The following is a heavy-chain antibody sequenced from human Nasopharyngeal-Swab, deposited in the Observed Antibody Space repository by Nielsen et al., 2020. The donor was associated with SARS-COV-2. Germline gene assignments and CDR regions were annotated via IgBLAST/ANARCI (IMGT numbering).Heavy chain of an antibody. V-gene: IGHV3-7*05. CDR1: GFYN. Sequence: GGSLRLSCAASGFYNMNWIRQAPGKGLEWVANVNLDGSEKYYVDSVKGRFTISRDNAKKSLYLQMNTLRAEDTAVYYCARDQWQQLVAWGQGTLVTVSS. CDR2: VNLDGSEK. D-gene: IGHD6-13*01. J-gene: IGHJ5*02. CDR3: ARDQWQQLVA.